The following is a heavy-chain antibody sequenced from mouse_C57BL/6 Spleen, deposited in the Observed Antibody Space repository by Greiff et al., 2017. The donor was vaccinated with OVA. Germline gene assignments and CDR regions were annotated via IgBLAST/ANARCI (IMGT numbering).Heavy chain of an antibody. D-gene: IGHD1-1*01. J-gene: IGHJ1*03. CDR3: AREEYGSYWYFDV. CDR2: IYPGDGDT. V-gene: IGHV1-82*01. Sequence: QVQLQQSGPELVKPGASVKISCKASGYAFSSSWMNWVKQRPGKGLEWIGRIYPGDGDTNYNGKFKGKATLTADKSSSTAYMQLSSLTSEDSAVYFCAREEYGSYWYFDVWGTGTTVTVSS. CDR1: GYAFSSSW.